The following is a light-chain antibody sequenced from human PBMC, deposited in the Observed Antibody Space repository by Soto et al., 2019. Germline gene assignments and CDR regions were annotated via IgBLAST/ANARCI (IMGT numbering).Light chain of an antibody. Sequence: DIPMTQSPSTLSESVGDRVTITCRSSQSISFWLAWYQQKPGKAPKLLIYDASTLYSGVPSRFSGSRSGTEFTLTISSLQPDDFASYYCQQYNSFAPYSFGQGTKLEI. V-gene: IGKV1-5*01. CDR3: QQYNSFAPYS. CDR2: DAS. CDR1: QSISFW. J-gene: IGKJ2*03.